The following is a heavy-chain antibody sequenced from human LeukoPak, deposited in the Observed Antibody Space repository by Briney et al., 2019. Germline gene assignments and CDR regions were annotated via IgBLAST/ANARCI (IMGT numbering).Heavy chain of an antibody. Sequence: SETLSLTCAVYGGSFSGYYWSWIRQPPGKGLEWIGEINHSGSTNYNPSLKSRVTISVDTSKNQFSLKLSSVTAADTAVYYCARVLGFGELVNWFDPWGQGTLVTVSS. CDR1: GGSFSGYY. J-gene: IGHJ5*02. V-gene: IGHV4-34*01. CDR2: INHSGST. CDR3: ARVLGFGELVNWFDP. D-gene: IGHD3-10*01.